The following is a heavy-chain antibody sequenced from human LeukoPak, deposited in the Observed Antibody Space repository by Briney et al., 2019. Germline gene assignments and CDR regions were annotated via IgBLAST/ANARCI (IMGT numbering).Heavy chain of an antibody. J-gene: IGHJ4*02. CDR1: GGSISSYY. CDR3: ARNRPFEF. D-gene: IGHD3-10*01. CDR2: IYYSGSP. V-gene: IGHV4-59*01. Sequence: SSETLSLTCTVSGGSISSYYWSWIRQPPGKGLEWIGYIYYSGSPNYNPSLKSRVTISVDTSKNQFSLKLISVTAADTAVYYCARNRPFEFWGQGTLVTVSS.